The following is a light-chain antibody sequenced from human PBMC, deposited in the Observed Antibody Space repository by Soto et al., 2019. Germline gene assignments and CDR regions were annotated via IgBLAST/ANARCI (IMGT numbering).Light chain of an antibody. J-gene: IGLJ1*01. V-gene: IGLV2-14*01. Sequence: QAVVTQPASVSGSPGQSITISCTGTSSDVGGYNYVSWYQQHPGKATKLMIYEVSNRPSGVSNRFSGSKSGNTASLTISGLQAEDEADYYCSSYTSSSIDYVFGTGTKLTVL. CDR2: EVS. CDR1: SSDVGGYNY. CDR3: SSYTSSSIDYV.